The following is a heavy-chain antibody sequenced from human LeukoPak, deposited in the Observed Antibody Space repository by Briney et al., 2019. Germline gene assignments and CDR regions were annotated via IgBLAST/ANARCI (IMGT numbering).Heavy chain of an antibody. CDR3: ARTDWHYYLF. CDR1: GYRFSSYV. V-gene: IGHV1-8*01. D-gene: IGHD2/OR15-2a*01. J-gene: IGHJ4*02. CDR2: MNPNSGNT. Sequence: ASVKVSCKASGYRFSSYVITWVRRAAGQGREWLGWMNPNSGNTGLEQKFQGRLTMTRNTSTGTAYMALSSLRSEDTAVYYCARTDWHYYLFWGQGTQVTVSS.